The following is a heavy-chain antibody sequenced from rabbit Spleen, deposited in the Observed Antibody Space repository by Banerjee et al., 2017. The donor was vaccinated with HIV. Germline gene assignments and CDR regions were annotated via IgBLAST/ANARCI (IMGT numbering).Heavy chain of an antibody. J-gene: IGHJ4*01. V-gene: IGHV1S45*01. D-gene: IGHD2-1*01. CDR3: ARGSAAMTMVITGYYLGL. CDR2: IYTGSSGTT. CDR1: GFSFSNIYY. Sequence: QEQLEESGGGLVKPGASLTLTCTASGFSFSNIYYMCWVRQAPGKGLEWIACIYTGSSGTTYYASWAKGRFTISKTSSTTVTLQMTSLTAADTAIYFCARGSAAMTMVITGYYLGLWGQGTLVTVS.